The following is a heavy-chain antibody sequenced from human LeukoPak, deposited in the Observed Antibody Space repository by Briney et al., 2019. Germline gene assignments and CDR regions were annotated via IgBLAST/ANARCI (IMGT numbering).Heavy chain of an antibody. J-gene: IGHJ4*02. CDR1: GFSFSSHW. CDR2: INSDGTIT. D-gene: IGHD2-2*01. V-gene: IGHV3-74*01. CDR3: ASAPQSDWTSTIDY. Sequence: PGGSLRLSCAASGFSFSSHWVHWVRQAPGKGLVWVSRINSDGTITSYADSVKGRFTISRDNAKNTLYLQMNSLRAEDTAVYYCASAPQSDWTSTIDYWGQGTLVTVSS.